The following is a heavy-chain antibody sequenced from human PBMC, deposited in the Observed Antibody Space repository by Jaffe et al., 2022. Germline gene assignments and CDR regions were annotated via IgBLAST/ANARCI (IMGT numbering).Heavy chain of an antibody. V-gene: IGHV3-48*03. CDR3: AREVGYCSGGSCFPDAFDI. CDR2: ISSSGSTI. J-gene: IGHJ3*02. D-gene: IGHD2-15*01. Sequence: EVQLVESGGGLVQPGGSLRLSCAASGFTFSSYEMNWVRQAPGKGLEWVSYISSSGSTIYYADSVKGRFTISRDNAKNSLYLQMNSLRAEDTAVYYCAREVGYCSGGSCFPDAFDIWGQGTMVTVSS. CDR1: GFTFSSYE.